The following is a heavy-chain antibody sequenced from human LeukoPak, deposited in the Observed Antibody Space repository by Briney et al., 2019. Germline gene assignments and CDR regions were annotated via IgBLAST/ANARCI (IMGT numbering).Heavy chain of an antibody. D-gene: IGHD4-17*01. V-gene: IGHV4-34*01. CDR1: GGSFSGYY. J-gene: IGHJ4*02. CDR3: ARSSTTVTTYGDFDY. Sequence: KASETLSLTCAVYGGSFSGYYWSWIRQPPGKGLEWTGEINHSGSTNYNPSLKSRVTISVDTSKNQFSLKLSSVTAADTAVYYCARSSTTVTTYGDFDYWGQGTLVTVSS. CDR2: INHSGST.